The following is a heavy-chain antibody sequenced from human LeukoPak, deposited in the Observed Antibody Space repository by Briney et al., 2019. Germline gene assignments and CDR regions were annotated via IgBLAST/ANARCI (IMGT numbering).Heavy chain of an antibody. CDR2: IIPIFGTV. CDR1: GGTFSSYS. D-gene: IGHD6-25*01. CDR3: ARGDSMAAAASKTIYYYQHGMDV. Sequence: SVKVSCTASGGTFSSYSISWVRQAPGQGLEWMGGIIPIFGTVNYPQKFQGRVTITADESTITAYMELSSLRSEDTAVYYCARGDSMAAAASKTIYYYQHGMDVWGQGTTVTVSS. V-gene: IGHV1-69*13. J-gene: IGHJ6*02.